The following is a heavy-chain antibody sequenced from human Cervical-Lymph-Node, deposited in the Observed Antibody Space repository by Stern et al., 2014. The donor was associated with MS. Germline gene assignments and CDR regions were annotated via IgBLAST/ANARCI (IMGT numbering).Heavy chain of an antibody. CDR2: VYYSGST. Sequence: VQLVESGPGLVKPSETLSLTCTVSGGSITSYYWSWIRQPPGTGLEWIGHVYYSGSTNYNPSLKSRVTISVDTSKNQFSLKLRSVTAADTAVYYCARRGQYGSYPLYYYYGMDVWGQGTTVTVSS. D-gene: IGHD3-10*01. J-gene: IGHJ6*02. CDR3: ARRGQYGSYPLYYYYGMDV. V-gene: IGHV4-59*01. CDR1: GGSITSYY.